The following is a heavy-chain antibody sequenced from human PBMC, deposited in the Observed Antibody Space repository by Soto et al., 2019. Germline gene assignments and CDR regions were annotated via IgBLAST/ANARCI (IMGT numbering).Heavy chain of an antibody. CDR2: ISWNSGSI. CDR1: GFTFDDYA. CDR3: AKDARGYRAPYYYTDV. V-gene: IGHV3-9*01. D-gene: IGHD5-12*01. J-gene: IGHJ6*03. Sequence: GGSLRLSCAASGFTFDDYAMHWVRQAPGKGLEWVSGISWNSGSIGYADSVKGRFTISRDNAKNSLYLQMNSLRAEDTALYYCAKDARGYRAPYYYTDVWGKGTTVTVSS.